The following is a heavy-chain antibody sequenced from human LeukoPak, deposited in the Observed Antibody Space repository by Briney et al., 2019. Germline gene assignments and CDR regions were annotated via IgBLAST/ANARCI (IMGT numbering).Heavy chain of an antibody. CDR2: IRYDGSNK. CDR1: GFTFSIFG. V-gene: IGHV3-30*02. D-gene: IGHD3-10*01. CDR3: AKDIKARSFSCGWFDP. J-gene: IGHJ5*02. Sequence: GGSLRLSCAASGFTFSIFGMHWVRQAPGKGLEWVAFIRYDGSNKYYADSVKGRFTISRDNSKNTLYLQMNSLKAEDTAVYYCAKDIKARSFSCGWFDPWGQGTLVTVSS.